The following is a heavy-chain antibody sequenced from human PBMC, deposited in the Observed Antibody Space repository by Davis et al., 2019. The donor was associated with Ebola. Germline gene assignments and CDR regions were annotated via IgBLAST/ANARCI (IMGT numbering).Heavy chain of an antibody. V-gene: IGHV3-30-3*01. CDR3: ARPGGGGDRSLNWFDP. CDR1: GFTFSSYA. D-gene: IGHD2-21*02. Sequence: GESLKISCAASGFTFSSYAMHWVRQAPGKGLEWVAVISYDGSNKYYADSVKGRFTISRDNSKNTLYLQMNSLRAEDTAVYYCARPGGGGDRSLNWFDPWGQGTLVTVSS. J-gene: IGHJ5*02. CDR2: ISYDGSNK.